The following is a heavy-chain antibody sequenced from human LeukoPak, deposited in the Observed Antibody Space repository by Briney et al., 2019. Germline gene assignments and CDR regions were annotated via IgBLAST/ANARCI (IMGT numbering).Heavy chain of an antibody. J-gene: IGHJ4*02. Sequence: PSETLSLTCSVSGGSINNYYWSWIRQPPGKGLEWIGEINHSGSTNYNPSLKSRVTISVDTSKNQFSLKLSSVTAADTAVYYCARVGIAVAESSFDYWGQGTLVTVSS. D-gene: IGHD6-19*01. CDR1: GGSINNYY. V-gene: IGHV4-34*01. CDR3: ARVGIAVAESSFDY. CDR2: INHSGST.